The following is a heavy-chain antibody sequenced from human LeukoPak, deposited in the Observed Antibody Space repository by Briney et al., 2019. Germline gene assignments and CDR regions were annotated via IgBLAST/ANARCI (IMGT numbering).Heavy chain of an antibody. J-gene: IGHJ4*02. V-gene: IGHV1-24*01. CDR1: GYSLTELS. Sequence: ASVKVSCKVSGYSLTELSIHWVRQAPGQGLEWMGGFDREDGETTYAQKLQGRVSMTEDTSTGTAFLELSSLKSEDTAFYYCARDNDFDYWGQGTLVTVSS. CDR3: ARDNDFDY. CDR2: FDREDGET. D-gene: IGHD2-8*01.